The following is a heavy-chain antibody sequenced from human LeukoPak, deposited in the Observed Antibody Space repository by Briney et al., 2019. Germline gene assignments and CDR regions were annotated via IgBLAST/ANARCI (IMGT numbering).Heavy chain of an antibody. V-gene: IGHV4-59*01. CDR3: ASLGYSYGFDY. Sequence: PSETLSLTCTVSGDSISSYYWSWLPQPPGKGLEWLGYINYSGNTKYNHPLERRVTISVDTSKNQSSLRLSSGTAADTAVYYGASLGYSYGFDYWGQGALVTVSS. CDR2: INYSGNT. D-gene: IGHD5-18*01. J-gene: IGHJ4*02. CDR1: GDSISSYY.